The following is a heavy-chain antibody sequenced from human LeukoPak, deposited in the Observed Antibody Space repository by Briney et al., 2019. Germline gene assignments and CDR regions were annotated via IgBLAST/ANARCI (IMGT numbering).Heavy chain of an antibody. V-gene: IGHV4-38-2*01. J-gene: IGHJ4*02. D-gene: IGHD5-18*01. CDR3: ARGAYSYGYRNFGDY. CDR1: GYSISSGYY. Sequence: PTETLSLICAVSGYSISSGYYWGWIRQPPGKWLEWIGEINHSGSTNYNPSLKSRVTISVDTSKNQFSLKLSSVTAADTAVYYCARGAYSYGYRNFGDYWGQGTLVTVSS. CDR2: INHSGST.